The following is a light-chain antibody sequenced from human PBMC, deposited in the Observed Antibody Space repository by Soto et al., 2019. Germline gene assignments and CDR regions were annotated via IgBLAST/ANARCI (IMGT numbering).Light chain of an antibody. Sequence: IQLTQAPSSLSASVGDRVTITCRASQGIINYLAWYQQKPGKAPKLLIYGATSWQSGVTSRFGGSGSGTAFARAVSSLQPEDLATYYCQQLFMYPPTFGPGTKVDLK. CDR1: QGIINY. J-gene: IGKJ3*01. CDR3: QQLFMYPPT. V-gene: IGKV1-9*01. CDR2: GAT.